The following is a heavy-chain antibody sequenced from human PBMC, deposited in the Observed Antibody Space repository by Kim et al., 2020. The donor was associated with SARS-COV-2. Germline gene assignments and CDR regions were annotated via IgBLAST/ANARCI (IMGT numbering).Heavy chain of an antibody. CDR2: IYSGGST. CDR3: ARDNYDSSSDY. V-gene: IGHV3-53*01. D-gene: IGHD3-22*01. CDR1: GFTVSSNY. Sequence: GGSLRLSCAASGFTVSSNYMSWVRQAPGKGLEWVSVIYSGGSTYYADSVKGRFTISRDNSKNTLYLQMNSLRAEDTAVYCCARDNYDSSSDYWGQGILVTVSS. J-gene: IGHJ4*02.